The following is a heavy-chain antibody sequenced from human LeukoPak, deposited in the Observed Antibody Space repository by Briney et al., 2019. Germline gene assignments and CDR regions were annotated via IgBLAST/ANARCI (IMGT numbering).Heavy chain of an antibody. CDR2: IYYSGST. D-gene: IGHD5-24*01. J-gene: IGHJ5*02. CDR1: GGSISSSSYY. V-gene: IGHV4-39*07. Sequence: SETLSLTRTVSGGSISSSSYYWGWIRQPPGKGLEWIGSIYYSGSTYYNPSLKSRVTISVDTSKNQFSLRLSSVTAADTAVYYCARGREMATLKAFDPWGQGTLVTVSS. CDR3: ARGREMATLKAFDP.